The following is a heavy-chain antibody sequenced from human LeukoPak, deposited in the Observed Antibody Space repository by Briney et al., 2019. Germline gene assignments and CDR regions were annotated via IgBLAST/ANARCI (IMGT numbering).Heavy chain of an antibody. CDR3: ARELAYCGGDGYSYGY. J-gene: IGHJ4*02. V-gene: IGHV3-30-3*01. D-gene: IGHD2-21*02. CDR1: GFTFSSYD. CDR2: ISYDGSNK. Sequence: QPGRSLRLSCAASGFTFSSYDMHWVRQAPGKGLEWVAVISYDGSNKYYADSVKGRFTISRDNSKNTLYLQMNSLRAEDTAVYYCARELAYCGGDGYSYGYWGQGTLVTVSS.